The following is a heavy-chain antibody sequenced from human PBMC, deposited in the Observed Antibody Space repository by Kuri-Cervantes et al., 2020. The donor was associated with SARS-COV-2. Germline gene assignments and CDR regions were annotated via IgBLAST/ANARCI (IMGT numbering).Heavy chain of an antibody. Sequence: ASVKVSCKASGGTFSSYAISWVRQAPGQGLEWMGWISAYNGNTNYAQKLQGRVTMTTDTSTSTAYMELRSLRSDDTAVYYCATRSYYDFWSGYLYTLNLDAFDIWGQGTMVTVSS. D-gene: IGHD3-3*01. J-gene: IGHJ3*02. CDR3: ATRSYYDFWSGYLYTLNLDAFDI. CDR2: ISAYNGNT. CDR1: GGTFSSYA. V-gene: IGHV1-18*01.